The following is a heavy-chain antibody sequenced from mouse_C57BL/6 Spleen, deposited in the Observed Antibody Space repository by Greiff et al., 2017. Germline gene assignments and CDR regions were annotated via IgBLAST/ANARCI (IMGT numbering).Heavy chain of an antibody. V-gene: IGHV1-66*01. CDR3: ASTVCYCSSFFDY. CDR1: GYSFTGYY. J-gene: IGHJ2*01. CDR2: IYPGSGNT. D-gene: IGHD2-12*01. Sequence: QVQLQQSGPELVKPGASVKISCKASGYSFTGYYINWVKQRPGQGLEWIGWIYPGSGNTKYNEKFKGKATLTADKSSSTAYMQLSSLTSEDAAFYFCASTVCYCSSFFDYWGQGTTLTVSS.